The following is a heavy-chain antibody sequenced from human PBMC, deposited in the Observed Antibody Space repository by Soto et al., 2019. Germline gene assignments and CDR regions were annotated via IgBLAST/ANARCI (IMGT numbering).Heavy chain of an antibody. CDR3: ARPLRDYDSSCSVRDAFDI. V-gene: IGHV1-69*01. CDR1: GGTFSSYA. D-gene: IGHD3-22*01. J-gene: IGHJ3*02. Sequence: QVQLVQSGAEVKKPGSSVKVSCKASGGTFSSYAISWVRQAPGQGLEWMGGIIPIFGTANYAQKFQGRVTITADESTSTAYMELSSLRSEDTAVYYCARPLRDYDSSCSVRDAFDIWGQGTMVTVSS. CDR2: IIPIFGTA.